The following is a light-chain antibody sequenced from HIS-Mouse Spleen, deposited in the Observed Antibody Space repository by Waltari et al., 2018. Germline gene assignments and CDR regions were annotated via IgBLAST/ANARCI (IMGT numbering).Light chain of an antibody. CDR2: QDS. CDR3: QAWDSSTVV. Sequence: SYELTQPPSVSVSPGQTASLTFSRDKLGDKYACWYQQKPGLSPVLVIYQDSKRPSGIPERFSGSNSGNTATLTISGTQAMDEADYYCQAWDSSTVVFGGGTKLTVL. CDR1: KLGDKY. V-gene: IGLV3-1*01. J-gene: IGLJ2*01.